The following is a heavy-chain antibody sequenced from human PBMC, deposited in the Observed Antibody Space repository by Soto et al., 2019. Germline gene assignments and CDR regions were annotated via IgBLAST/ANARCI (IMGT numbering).Heavy chain of an antibody. V-gene: IGHV3-48*01. J-gene: IGHJ4*02. CDR3: TRGYTGYAQAGLDS. CDR1: GFTFSIYS. Sequence: SGGSLRLSCAASGFTFSIYSMNWVRQAPGKGLEWVSYITSSGSATYYADTVKGRFTISRDNAKNSLYLQMNSLRAEDTAVYYCTRGYTGYAQAGLDSWGQGTLGTVSS. CDR2: ITSSGSAT. D-gene: IGHD5-12*01.